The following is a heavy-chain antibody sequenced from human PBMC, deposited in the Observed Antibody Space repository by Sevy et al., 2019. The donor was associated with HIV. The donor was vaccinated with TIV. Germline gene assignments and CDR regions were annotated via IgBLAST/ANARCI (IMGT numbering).Heavy chain of an antibody. CDR2: INPNSGGT. Sequence: ASVKVSCKASGYTFTGYYMHWVRQAPGQGLEWMGWINPNSGGTNYAQKFQGRVTMTRDTSISTAYMERSRLRSDDTAVYYCARALYSSSCSFCPPYGMDVWGQGTTVTVSS. J-gene: IGHJ6*02. V-gene: IGHV1-2*02. CDR1: GYTFTGYY. D-gene: IGHD6-13*01. CDR3: ARALYSSSCSFCPPYGMDV.